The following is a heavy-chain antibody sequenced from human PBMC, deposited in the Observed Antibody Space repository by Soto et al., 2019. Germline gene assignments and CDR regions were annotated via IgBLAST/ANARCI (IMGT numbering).Heavy chain of an antibody. J-gene: IGHJ6*02. V-gene: IGHV3-49*04. CDR1: GFTFGDYA. CDR2: IRSKAYGGTT. CDR3: TRDPDDITMVRGVRDPYYYGMDV. Sequence: PGGSLRLSCTASGFTFGDYAMSWVRQAPGKGLEWVGFIRSKAYGGTTEYAASVKGRFTISRDDSKSIAYLQMNSLKTEDTAVYYCTRDPDDITMVRGVRDPYYYGMDVWGQGTTVTVSS. D-gene: IGHD3-10*01.